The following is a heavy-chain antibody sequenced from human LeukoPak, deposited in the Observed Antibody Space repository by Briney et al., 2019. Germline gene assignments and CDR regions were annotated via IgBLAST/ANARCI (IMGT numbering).Heavy chain of an antibody. D-gene: IGHD3-9*01. V-gene: IGHV3-66*01. CDR3: VAYYDILTGYKY. CDR1: GFTVSTYY. J-gene: IGHJ4*02. Sequence: PGGSLRLSCAVSGFTVSTYYISWVRQVPGKGLEWVSVIYSGGSTYYADSVKGRFTISSDNSKNTLYLQMNSLRAEDTAVYYCVAYYDILTGYKYWGQGTLVTVSS. CDR2: IYSGGST.